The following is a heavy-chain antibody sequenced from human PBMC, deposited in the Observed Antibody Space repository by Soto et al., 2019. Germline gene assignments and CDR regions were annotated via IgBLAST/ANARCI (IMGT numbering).Heavy chain of an antibody. V-gene: IGHV4-34*01. Sequence: SQTLSLTRPVYGGSFTGHCWRWLRLPPAKGLEWIGNLSPTGGPSYNPSLKSRVTISVDTSKSQFSLKLTSVTAADRAVYYCARGSVDTVHSSGFYEYWGQGPPVTVS. D-gene: IGHD3-22*01. CDR1: GGSFTGHC. CDR2: LSPTGGP. CDR3: ARGSVDTVHSSGFYEY. J-gene: IGHJ4*02.